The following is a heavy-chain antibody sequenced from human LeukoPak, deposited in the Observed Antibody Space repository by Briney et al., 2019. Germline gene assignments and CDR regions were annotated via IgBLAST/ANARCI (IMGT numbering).Heavy chain of an antibody. Sequence: SETLSLTCTVSGGSISSHYWSWIRQPPGKGLEWIGYIYYSGSTNYNPSLKSRVTISVDTSKNQFSLKLSSVTAADTAVYYCARAPGPQYYDFWSGYYTGYDWFDPWGQGTLVTVSS. CDR1: GGSISSHY. V-gene: IGHV4-59*11. J-gene: IGHJ5*02. CDR2: IYYSGST. CDR3: ARAPGPQYYDFWSGYYTGYDWFDP. D-gene: IGHD3-3*01.